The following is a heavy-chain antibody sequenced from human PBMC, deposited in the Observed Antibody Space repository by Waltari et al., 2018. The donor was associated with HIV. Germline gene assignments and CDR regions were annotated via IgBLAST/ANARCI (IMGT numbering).Heavy chain of an antibody. V-gene: IGHV4-31*03. D-gene: IGHD4-17*01. J-gene: IGHJ4*02. Sequence: QVQLQEPGPGVVKPSQTLSLTCTVSGGSISSGGYYWSWIRQHPGKGLEWIGYIYYSGSTYYNPSLESRVTISVDTSKNQFSLKLSSVTAADTAVYYCARDSSDYGDYVGLIYWGQGTLVTVSS. CDR1: GGSISSGGYY. CDR3: ARDSSDYGDYVGLIY. CDR2: IYYSGST.